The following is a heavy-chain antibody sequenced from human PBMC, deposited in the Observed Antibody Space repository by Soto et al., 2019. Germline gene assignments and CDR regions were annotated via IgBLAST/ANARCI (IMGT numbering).Heavy chain of an antibody. D-gene: IGHD7-27*01. V-gene: IGHV3-23*01. J-gene: IGHJ6*02. CDR1: GFTFSTYA. CDR3: AKDRLSGGYYGMDV. Sequence: EVQLLESGGGLVQPGGSLRLSCAASGFTFSTYAMSWVRQAPGKGLEWVSAISGSGSSTYYANSVKGRFTITRDNSKNTLYLQMNSRRAEDAAVYYCAKDRLSGGYYGMDVWGQGTTVTVSS. CDR2: ISGSGSST.